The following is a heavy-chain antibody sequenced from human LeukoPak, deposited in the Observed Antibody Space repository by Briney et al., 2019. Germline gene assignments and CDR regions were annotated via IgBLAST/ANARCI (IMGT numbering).Heavy chain of an antibody. CDR2: IYYSGST. J-gene: IGHJ3*02. CDR1: GGSISSYY. D-gene: IGHD1-26*01. CDR3: ARVKWEPRGYAFDI. Sequence: SATLSLTCTVSGGSISSYYWSWIRQPPGKGLEWIGYIYYSGSTNYNPSLKSRVTISVDTSKNQFSLKLSSVTAADTAVYYCARVKWEPRGYAFDIWGQGTMVTVSS. V-gene: IGHV4-59*01.